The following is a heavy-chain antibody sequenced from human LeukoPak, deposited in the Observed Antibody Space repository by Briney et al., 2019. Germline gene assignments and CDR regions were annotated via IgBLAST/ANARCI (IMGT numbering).Heavy chain of an antibody. V-gene: IGHV3-23*01. J-gene: IGHJ4*02. CDR1: GFTFSSYA. CDR2: ISGSDGST. Sequence: PGGSLRLSCAASGFTFSSYAMSWVRQAPGRGLEWASGISGSDGSTYYADSVKGRFTISRDNSKNTLYLQMNSLRVEDTAVYFCAKHRSGAVAGSKVGFDYWGQGTLVTLSS. D-gene: IGHD6-19*01. CDR3: AKHRSGAVAGSKVGFDY.